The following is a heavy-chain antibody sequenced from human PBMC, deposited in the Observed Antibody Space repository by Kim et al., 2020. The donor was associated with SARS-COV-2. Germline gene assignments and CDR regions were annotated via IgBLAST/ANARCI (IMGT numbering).Heavy chain of an antibody. D-gene: IGHD3-3*01. V-gene: IGHV3-23*01. CDR2: ISGGGGST. J-gene: IGHJ6*02. Sequence: GGSLRLSCAASGFTFSSYAMSWVRQAPGKGLEWVSAISGGGGSTYYADSVKGRFIISRDNSKNTLYLQMNSLRAEDTAVYYCATKRYYDFWSGYYFNDYYGMDVWGQGTTVTVSS. CDR3: ATKRYYDFWSGYYFNDYYGMDV. CDR1: GFTFSSYA.